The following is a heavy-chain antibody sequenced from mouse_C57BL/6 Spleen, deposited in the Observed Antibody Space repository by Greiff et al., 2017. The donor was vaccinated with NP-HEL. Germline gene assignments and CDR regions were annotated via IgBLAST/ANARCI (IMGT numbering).Heavy chain of an antibody. CDR1: GYTFTSYW. CDR3: AKDIFITTVVAPFAY. J-gene: IGHJ3*01. Sequence: QVQLQQSGTELVKPGASVKLSCKASGYTFTSYWMHWVKQRPGQGLEWIGNINPSNGGTNYNEKFKSKATLTVDKSSSTAYMQLSSLTSEDSAVYYFAKDIFITTVVAPFAYWGQGTLVTVSA. D-gene: IGHD1-1*01. CDR2: INPSNGGT. V-gene: IGHV1-53*01.